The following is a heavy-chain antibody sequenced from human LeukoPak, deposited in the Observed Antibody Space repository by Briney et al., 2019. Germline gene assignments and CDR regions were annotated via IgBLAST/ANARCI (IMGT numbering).Heavy chain of an antibody. V-gene: IGHV1-18*04. J-gene: IGHJ3*02. CDR2: ISAYNGNT. CDR1: GYTFTGYY. Sequence: ASVKVSCKASGYTFTGYYMHWVRQAPGQGLEWMGWISAYNGNTNYAQKLQGRVTMTTDTSTSTAYMELRSLRSDDTAVYYCARDGTSVWGSYRDDAFDIWGQGTMVTVSS. CDR3: ARDGTSVWGSYRDDAFDI. D-gene: IGHD3-16*02.